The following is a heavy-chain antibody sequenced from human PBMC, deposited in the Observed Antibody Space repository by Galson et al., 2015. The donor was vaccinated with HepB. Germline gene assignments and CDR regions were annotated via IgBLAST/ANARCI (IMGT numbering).Heavy chain of an antibody. CDR2: LSNSGDTT. CDR1: GFTFNNYA. J-gene: IGHJ4*02. CDR3: AKGSGSWGFDY. V-gene: IGHV3-23*01. Sequence: CAASGFTFNNYAMSWVRQAPGKGLEWVSSLSNSGDTTYYRDSVKGRFTISRDNSRNTVFLQMNSLRAEDTAVYYCAKGSGSWGFDYWGQGTLVTVSS. D-gene: IGHD1-26*01.